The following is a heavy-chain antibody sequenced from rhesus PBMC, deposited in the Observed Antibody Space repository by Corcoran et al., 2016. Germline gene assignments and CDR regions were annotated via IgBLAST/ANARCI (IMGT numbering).Heavy chain of an antibody. V-gene: IGHV4-122*02. CDR2: ISYSGST. J-gene: IGHJ4*01. CDR1: GGSISRSYYY. CDR3: ASLYSGYSHYFDY. Sequence: QVQLQASGPGLVKPSETLSLTCAVSGGSISRSYYYLSWLPQAPGKGLAWIGDISYSGSTSYTPTHKSRVTIPRETSKNQVSLELSSVNAADTAVYYCASLYSGYSHYFDYWGQVVLVTVSS. D-gene: IGHD5-24*01.